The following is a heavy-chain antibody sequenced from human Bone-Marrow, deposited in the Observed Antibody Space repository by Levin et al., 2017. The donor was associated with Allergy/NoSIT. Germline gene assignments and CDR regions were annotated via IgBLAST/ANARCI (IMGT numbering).Heavy chain of an antibody. CDR2: IDASGST. J-gene: IGHJ4*02. D-gene: IGHD2-15*01. Sequence: SETLSLTCTVSGASIKSGGYYWSWIRQPAGKGLEWIGRIDASGSTNYNPSLKSRVTISVDMSKNQFSLSLSSVTAADTAVYYGASQSSSWYSDFDYWGQGTLVTVSS. V-gene: IGHV4-61*02. CDR3: ASQSSSWYSDFDY. CDR1: GASIKSGGYY.